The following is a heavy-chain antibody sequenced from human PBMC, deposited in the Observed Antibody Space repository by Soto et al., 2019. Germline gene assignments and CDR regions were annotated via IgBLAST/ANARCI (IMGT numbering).Heavy chain of an antibody. D-gene: IGHD2-15*01. CDR2: IYYSGST. CDR1: GGSISSSSYY. J-gene: IGHJ4*02. V-gene: IGHV4-39*01. Sequence: QLQLQESGPGLVKPSETLSLTCTVSGGSISSSSYYRGWIRQPPGKGLEWIGSIYYSGSTYYNPSLKSRLTISVDTSKNRFSLKVSSVTAADTAVYYCARHLAYCSGGNCYRYYFDYWGQGTLVTVSS. CDR3: ARHLAYCSGGNCYRYYFDY.